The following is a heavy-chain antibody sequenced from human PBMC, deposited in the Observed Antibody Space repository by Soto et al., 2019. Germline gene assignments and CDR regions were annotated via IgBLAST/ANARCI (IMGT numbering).Heavy chain of an antibody. D-gene: IGHD2-2*01. V-gene: IGHV5-51*01. CDR2: IYPGDSDT. CDR3: ARGVGILTPAGYNWFDP. J-gene: IGHJ5*02. Sequence: GESLKISCKCSGYSFTSYWIGWVRQMPGKGLEWVGIIYPGDSDTRYSPSFQGQVTISADKSISTAYLQWSSLKASDTAMYYCARGVGILTPAGYNWFDPWGQGTLVTVSS. CDR1: GYSFTSYW.